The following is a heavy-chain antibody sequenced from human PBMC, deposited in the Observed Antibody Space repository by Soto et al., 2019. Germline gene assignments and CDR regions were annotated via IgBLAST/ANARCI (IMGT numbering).Heavy chain of an antibody. D-gene: IGHD3-9*01. V-gene: IGHV3-30*03. CDR2: ISSDGNNK. CDR1: GFTINNYG. J-gene: IGHJ4*02. CDR3: ARDWGLDWLLQDRFDS. Sequence: TGGSLRLSCAASGFTINNYGMHWVRQTPGKGLEWVAVISSDGNNKEYGDSAKGRFTISRDNSKNTLYLQMNNLRADDTAVYYCARDWGLDWLLQDRFDSWGQGTLVTVSS.